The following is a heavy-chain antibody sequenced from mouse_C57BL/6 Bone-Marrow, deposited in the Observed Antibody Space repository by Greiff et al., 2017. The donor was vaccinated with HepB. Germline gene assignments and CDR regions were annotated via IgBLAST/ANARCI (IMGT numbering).Heavy chain of an antibody. J-gene: IGHJ1*03. CDR3: ERDGSSFYWYFDV. CDR1: GYTFTSYW. V-gene: IGHV1-64*01. CDR2: IHPNSGST. D-gene: IGHD1-1*01. Sequence: QVQLQQPGAELVKPGASVKLSCKASGYTFTSYWMHWVKQRPGQGLEWIGMIHPNSGSTNYNEKFKSKATLTVDKSSSTAYMQLSSMTSEDSAVYYCERDGSSFYWYFDVWGTGTTVTVSS.